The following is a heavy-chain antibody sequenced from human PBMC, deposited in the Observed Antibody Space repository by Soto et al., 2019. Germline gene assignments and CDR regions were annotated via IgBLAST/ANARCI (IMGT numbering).Heavy chain of an antibody. D-gene: IGHD3-22*01. J-gene: IGHJ1*01. CDR3: ERDRVESGYPEYFQH. V-gene: IGHV3-53*01. CDR1: GFTVSSNY. Sequence: EVQLVESGGGLIQPGGSLRLSCAASGFTVSSNYMRWVRQAPGKGLEWVSVIYSGGSTYYADSVKGRFNISRDKSKNTLYLQMNSLRAEDTAVYYGERDRVESGYPEYFQHWGQGTLVTVSS. CDR2: IYSGGST.